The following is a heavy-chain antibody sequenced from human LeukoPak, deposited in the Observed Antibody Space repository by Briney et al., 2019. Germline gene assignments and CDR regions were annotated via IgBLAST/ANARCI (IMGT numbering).Heavy chain of an antibody. CDR2: IYHSGST. D-gene: IGHD3-22*01. Sequence: SETLSLTCAVSGGSISSSNWWSWVRQPPGKGLEWIGEIYHSGSTNYNPSLKSRVTISVDKSKNQFSLKLSSVIAADTAVYYCARLGNYYDSSGYYYYWFDPWGQGTLVTVSS. J-gene: IGHJ5*02. V-gene: IGHV4-4*02. CDR1: GGSISSSNW. CDR3: ARLGNYYDSSGYYYYWFDP.